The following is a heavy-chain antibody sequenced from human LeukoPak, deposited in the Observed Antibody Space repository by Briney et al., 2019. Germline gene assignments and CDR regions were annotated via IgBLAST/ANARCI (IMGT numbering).Heavy chain of an antibody. Sequence: GGSLRLSCAASGFTFSSHWMNWVRQAPGKGLEWVANINQDGSKKNYVDSVKGRFTISRDNAKDSLYLQMNSLRAEDTALYYCARDPDQIGGANFGYWRQGTLVTVSS. V-gene: IGHV3-7*01. CDR2: INQDGSKK. CDR1: GFTFSSHW. J-gene: IGHJ4*02. D-gene: IGHD2-8*01. CDR3: ARDPDQIGGANFGY.